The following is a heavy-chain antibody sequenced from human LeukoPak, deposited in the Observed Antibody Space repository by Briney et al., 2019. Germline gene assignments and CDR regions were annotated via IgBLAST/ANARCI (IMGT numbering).Heavy chain of an antibody. CDR1: GYTXTDYY. CDR2: INPNSGGT. V-gene: IGHV1-2*02. D-gene: IGHD6-13*01. CDR3: ARDGCSWYERYYYYGMDV. J-gene: IGHJ6*02. Sequence: ASVKVSCKASGYTXTDYYMHWVRQAPGQGLEWMGWINPNSGGTNYAQKFQGRVTMTRDTSISTAYMELSRLRSDDTAVYYCARDGCSWYERYYYYGMDVWGQGATVTVSS.